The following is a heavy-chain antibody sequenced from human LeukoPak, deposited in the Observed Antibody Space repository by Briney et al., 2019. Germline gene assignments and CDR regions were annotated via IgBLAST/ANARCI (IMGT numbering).Heavy chain of an antibody. CDR2: IYYSGTI. D-gene: IGHD5-24*01. CDR1: GGSISSSNYF. J-gene: IGHJ4*02. CDR3: ARHEEEDGYNAKTFDY. V-gene: IGHV4-39*01. Sequence: SETLSLTCTVSGGSISSSNYFWGWIRQTPGMGLVWIGSIYYSGTIYYNPSLKSRVTISVDTSKNQFSLRLSSVTAADTAVYYCARHEEEDGYNAKTFDYWGQGTLVTVSS.